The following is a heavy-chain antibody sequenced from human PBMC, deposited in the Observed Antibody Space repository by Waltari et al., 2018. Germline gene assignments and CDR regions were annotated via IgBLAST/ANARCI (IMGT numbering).Heavy chain of an antibody. V-gene: IGHV3-30*18. Sequence: QVQLVESGGGVVQPGRSLRLSCAASGFTFSSYGMHWVRQAPGKGLGWVAGISYDGSNKYYADSVKGRFTISRDNSKNTLYLQMNSLRAEDTAVYYCAKLITMIVGVDYWGQGTLVTVSS. CDR3: AKLITMIVGVDY. CDR1: GFTFSSYG. D-gene: IGHD3-22*01. CDR2: ISYDGSNK. J-gene: IGHJ4*02.